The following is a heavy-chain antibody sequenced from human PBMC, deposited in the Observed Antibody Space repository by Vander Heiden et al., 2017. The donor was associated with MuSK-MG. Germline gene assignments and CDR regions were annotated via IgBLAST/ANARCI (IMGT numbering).Heavy chain of an antibody. Sequence: EVQLVESGGDLVQPGRSLRLSCPSSGFDFGDYAVSWVRQAPGKGLEWVAFIRSDSYGGTTEYAASVKGRFTISRDDPKGVASLQMNSLKTEDTGIYFCTRNPGFPIGLFYYMDVWGKGTTVAVSS. V-gene: IGHV3-49*04. J-gene: IGHJ6*03. CDR1: GFDFGDYA. CDR3: TRNPGFPIGLFYYMDV. CDR2: IRSDSYGGTT.